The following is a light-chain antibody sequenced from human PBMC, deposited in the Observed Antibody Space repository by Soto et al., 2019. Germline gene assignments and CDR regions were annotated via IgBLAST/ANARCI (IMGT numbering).Light chain of an antibody. CDR1: SSNIGNNY. CDR3: AVYMGSGLWV. J-gene: IGLJ3*02. V-gene: IGLV1-51*01. CDR2: STN. Sequence: QSVLTQPPSVSAAPGQKVTISCSGSSSNIGNNYVSWYQQLPGTAPKLLIYSTNTRSSGVPHRFSGSILGNKAALTITGAQADDESDYFCAVYMGSGLWVFGGGTQLTVL.